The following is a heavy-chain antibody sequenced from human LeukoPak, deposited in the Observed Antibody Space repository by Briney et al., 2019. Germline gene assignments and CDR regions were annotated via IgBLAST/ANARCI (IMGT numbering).Heavy chain of an antibody. CDR2: IIPIFGAA. J-gene: IGHJ6*02. Sequence: SVKVSCKASGGTFSSYAISWVRQAPGQGLEWMGGIIPIFGAANYAQKFQGRVTITADESTSTAYMELSSLRSEDTAVYYCARVDSNYYYYYGMDVWGQGTTVTVSS. V-gene: IGHV1-69*13. CDR3: ARVDSNYYYYYGMDV. D-gene: IGHD3-22*01. CDR1: GGTFSSYA.